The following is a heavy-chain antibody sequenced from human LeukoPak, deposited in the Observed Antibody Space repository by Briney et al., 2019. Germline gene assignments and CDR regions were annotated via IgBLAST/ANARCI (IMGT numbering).Heavy chain of an antibody. CDR1: GYSISSDNY. Sequence: SETLSLTCTVSGYSISSDNYWSWIRQPPGKGLEWIGYIYYSGSTYYNPSLKSRVTISVDTSKNQFSLKLSSVTAADTAVYYCARYGDIVVVVAARVFDPWGQGTLVTVSS. J-gene: IGHJ5*02. V-gene: IGHV4-38-2*02. CDR3: ARYGDIVVVVAARVFDP. D-gene: IGHD2-15*01. CDR2: IYYSGST.